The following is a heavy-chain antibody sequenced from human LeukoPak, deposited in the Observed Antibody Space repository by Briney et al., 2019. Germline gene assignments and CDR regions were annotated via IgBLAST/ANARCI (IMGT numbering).Heavy chain of an antibody. J-gene: IGHJ6*03. V-gene: IGHV1-69*05. D-gene: IGHD4-11*01. CDR2: IIPIFGTA. Sequence: SVKVSCKASGGTFSSYAISWVRQAPGQGLEWMGGIIPIFGTANYAQKFQGRVTITRNTSISTAYMELSSLRSEDTAVYYCARVYSNYAGYYYYYMDVWGKGTTVTVSS. CDR1: GGTFSSYA. CDR3: ARVYSNYAGYYYYYMDV.